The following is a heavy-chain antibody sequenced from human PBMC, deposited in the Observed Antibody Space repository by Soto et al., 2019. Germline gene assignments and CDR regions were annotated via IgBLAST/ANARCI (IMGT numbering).Heavy chain of an antibody. Sequence: QVQLVESGGGVVQPGRSLRLSCAASGFTFSSYGMHWVRQAPGKGLEWVAVISNDGSNNYYADSVTGRFTISRDNSTNTGYLQTKSLRAEARAVYSCEKAENPLLWGFQHWGQGTLVTVSS. D-gene: IGHD2-2*01. CDR1: GFTFSSYG. V-gene: IGHV3-30*18. CDR2: ISNDGSNN. J-gene: IGHJ1*01. CDR3: EKAENPLLWGFQH.